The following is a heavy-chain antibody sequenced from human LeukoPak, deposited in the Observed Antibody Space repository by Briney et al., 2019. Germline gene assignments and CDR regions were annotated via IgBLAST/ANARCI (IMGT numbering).Heavy chain of an antibody. CDR1: GFTFSSYA. V-gene: IGHV3-23*01. J-gene: IGHJ1*01. CDR3: AGDRRYDSSGYFQH. CDR2: ISGSGGST. D-gene: IGHD3-22*01. Sequence: GGSLRLSCAASGFTFSSYAMSWVRQAPGKGLEWVSAISGSGGSTYYADSVKGRFTISRDNSKNTLYLQMNSLRAEDTAKYYCAGDRRYDSSGYFQHWGQGTLVAVSS.